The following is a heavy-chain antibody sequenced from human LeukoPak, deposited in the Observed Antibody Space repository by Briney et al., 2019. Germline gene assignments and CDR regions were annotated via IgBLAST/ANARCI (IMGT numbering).Heavy chain of an antibody. CDR2: IIPIFGTA. CDR1: GGTFSSYA. V-gene: IGHV1-69*05. D-gene: IGHD4-17*01. Sequence: SVKVSCKASGGTFSSYAISWVRQAPGHGLEWMGRIIPIFGTANYAQKLQGRVTITTDESTSTAYMELSSQRSEDTAVYYYSRDNFPYGDYVNDAFDIWGQGTMVTVSS. CDR3: SRDNFPYGDYVNDAFDI. J-gene: IGHJ3*02.